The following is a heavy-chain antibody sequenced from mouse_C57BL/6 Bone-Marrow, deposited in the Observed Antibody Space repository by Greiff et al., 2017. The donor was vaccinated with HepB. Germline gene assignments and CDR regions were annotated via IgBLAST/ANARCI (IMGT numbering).Heavy chain of an antibody. CDR2: ISNGGGST. V-gene: IGHV5-12*01. D-gene: IGHD2-1*01. CDR3: ARRGVYYGNYVGY. CDR1: GFTFSDYY. Sequence: EVQLVESGGGLVQPGGSLKLSCAASGFTFSDYYMYWVRQTPEKRLEWVAYISNGGGSTYYPETVKGRFTISRDNDRNTLYLQMSRLKSEDTAMYYCARRGVYYGNYVGYWGQGTTLTVSS. J-gene: IGHJ2*01.